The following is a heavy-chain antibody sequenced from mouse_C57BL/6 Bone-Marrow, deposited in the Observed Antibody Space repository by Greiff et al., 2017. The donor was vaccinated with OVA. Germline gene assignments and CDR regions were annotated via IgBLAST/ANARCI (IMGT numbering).Heavy chain of an antibody. Sequence: VQLVESGSELRSPGSSVKLSCKDFDSEFFPIAYMSWVRQQPGHGFEWSGGILPSIGRTIYGEKFEDKATLDAATLSNTAYLELNRLTSEDSAIYYCERDGYDGAWFAYWGQGTLVTVSA. V-gene: IGHV15-2*01. CDR1: DSEFFPIAY. CDR3: ERDGYDGAWFAY. CDR2: ILPSIGRT. J-gene: IGHJ3*01. D-gene: IGHD2-2*01.